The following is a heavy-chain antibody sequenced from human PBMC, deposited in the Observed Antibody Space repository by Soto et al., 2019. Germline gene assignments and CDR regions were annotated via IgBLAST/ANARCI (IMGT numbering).Heavy chain of an antibody. CDR3: ARSGSIAAAFGFTYGMDV. CDR1: GGTFSSYA. V-gene: IGHV1-69*05. D-gene: IGHD6-13*01. Sequence: SVKVSCKASGGTFSSYAISWVRQAPGQGLEWMGGIIPIFGTANYAQKFQGRVTMTRNTSISTAYMELSSLRSDDTAVYYCARSGSIAAAFGFTYGMDVWGQGTTVTVSS. CDR2: IIPIFGTA. J-gene: IGHJ6*02.